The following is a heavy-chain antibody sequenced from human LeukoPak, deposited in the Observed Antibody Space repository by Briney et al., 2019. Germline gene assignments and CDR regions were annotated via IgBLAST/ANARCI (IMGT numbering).Heavy chain of an antibody. V-gene: IGHV1-2*02. CDR2: INPNGGGT. D-gene: IGHD1-26*01. J-gene: IGHJ4*02. CDR1: GYTFAAYY. Sequence: GASVKVSCKASGYTFAAYYMHWVRQAPGQGLEWMGWINPNGGGTNYAQKFQGRVTMTRDTSISTAYMELSRLTSDDTAVYYCARDSSSGGYSGDCRGQGTLVTVFS. CDR3: ARDSSSGGYSGDC.